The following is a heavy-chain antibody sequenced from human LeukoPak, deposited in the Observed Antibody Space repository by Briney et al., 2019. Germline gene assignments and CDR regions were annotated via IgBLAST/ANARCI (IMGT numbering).Heavy chain of an antibody. CDR1: GGSISGSY. J-gene: IGHJ4*02. CDR3: ARGIESYGDYGY. CDR2: TYNSGST. Sequence: SETLSLTCTVSGGSISGSYWSWIRQPPGKGLEWIAYTYNSGSTNYNPSLKSRVTISIDTSKNQFSLKLSSLTAADTAIYYCARGIESYGDYGYWGQGILLTVSS. D-gene: IGHD4-17*01. V-gene: IGHV4-59*01.